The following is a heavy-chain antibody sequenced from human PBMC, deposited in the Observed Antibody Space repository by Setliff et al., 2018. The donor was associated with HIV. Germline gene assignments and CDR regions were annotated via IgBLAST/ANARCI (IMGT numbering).Heavy chain of an antibody. J-gene: IGHJ3*02. D-gene: IGHD3-3*01. Sequence: SETLSLTCAVSGGSTRSSNWWSWVRQPPGKGLEWIGEIYNSGRTNYNPSLKSRVTISVDTSKNQFSLNLTSVTAADTAVYYCARSKTFYDFWGGYYTHGAFKIWGLGTMVTVSS. V-gene: IGHV4-4*02. CDR1: GGSTRSSNW. CDR2: IYNSGRT. CDR3: ARSKTFYDFWGGYYTHGAFKI.